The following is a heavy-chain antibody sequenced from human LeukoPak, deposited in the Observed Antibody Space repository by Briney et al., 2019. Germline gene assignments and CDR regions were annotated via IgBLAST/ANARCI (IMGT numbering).Heavy chain of an antibody. Sequence: ETLSLTCTVSGFSISSGYYWGWIRQPPGKGLEWVGYIFSNGNTEYNPSLKSRVTTSVDTSKNQFSLKLSSVTAADTAVYYCARGTTYNQYYYDSSAYYSFDYWGQGTLVTVSS. D-gene: IGHD3-22*01. CDR3: ARGTTYNQYYYDSSAYYSFDY. J-gene: IGHJ4*02. V-gene: IGHV4-38-2*02. CDR2: IFSNGNT. CDR1: GFSISSGYY.